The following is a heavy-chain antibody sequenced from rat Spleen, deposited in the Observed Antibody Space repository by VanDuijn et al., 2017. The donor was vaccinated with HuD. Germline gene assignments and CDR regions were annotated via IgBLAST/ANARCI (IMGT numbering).Heavy chain of an antibody. D-gene: IGHD2-2*01. V-gene: IGHV5-29*01. J-gene: IGHJ1*01. CDR1: GFIFTDFY. Sequence: EVQMVESGGGLVQPGRSLKLSCAASGFIFTDFYMAWVRQAPTKGLEWVATISYDGGNTYCRDSVKGRFTISRDDAKNTLYLQMDSLRSEDTATYYCARAGYLRDWYFDFWGPGTMVTVSS. CDR2: ISYDGGNT. CDR3: ARAGYLRDWYFDF.